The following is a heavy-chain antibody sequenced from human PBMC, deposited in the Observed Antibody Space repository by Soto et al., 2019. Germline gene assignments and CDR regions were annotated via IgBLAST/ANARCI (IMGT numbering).Heavy chain of an antibody. CDR2: IWYDGGNK. D-gene: IGHD2-15*01. V-gene: IGHV3-33*01. CDR3: ARGSGTRIYYYYYYMDV. Sequence: GGSLRLSCAASGFTFSSYGMHWVRQAPGKGLEWVAVIWYDGGNKYYADSVKGRFTISRDNSKNTLYLQMNSLRAEDTAVYYCARGSGTRIYYYYYYMDVWGKGTTVTVSS. J-gene: IGHJ6*03. CDR1: GFTFSSYG.